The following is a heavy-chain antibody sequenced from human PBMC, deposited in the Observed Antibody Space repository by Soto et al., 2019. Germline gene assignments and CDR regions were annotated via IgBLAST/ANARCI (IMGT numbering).Heavy chain of an antibody. CDR2: IIPIFGTA. J-gene: IGHJ4*02. CDR1: GGTFSRHA. D-gene: IGHD3-22*01. V-gene: IGHV1-69*01. CDR3: ARGWGYDSNDYYYAY. Sequence: QVQLVQSGAEVRKPGSSVKVSCKASGGTFSRHAISWVRQAPGQGLEWMGGIIPIFGTANHAQKFQGRVTIIVDESTSTVYMELSSLRSEDTSMYYCARGWGYDSNDYYYAYWGQGTLVIVSS.